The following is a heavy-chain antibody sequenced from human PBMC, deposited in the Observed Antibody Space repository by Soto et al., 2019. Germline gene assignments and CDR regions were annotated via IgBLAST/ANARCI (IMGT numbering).Heavy chain of an antibody. D-gene: IGHD3-10*01. V-gene: IGHV3-21*01. CDR3: ARDEIASYGSGSYYPPLFGY. CDR1: GFTFSNYS. Sequence: GGSLRLSCAASGFTFSNYSMNWVRQAPGKGLEWVSSISSSSSNIYYADSVKGRFTISRDNAKNSLYLQMNSLRAEDTAVYYYARDEIASYGSGSYYPPLFGYWGQGTLVTVSS. J-gene: IGHJ4*02. CDR2: ISSSSSNI.